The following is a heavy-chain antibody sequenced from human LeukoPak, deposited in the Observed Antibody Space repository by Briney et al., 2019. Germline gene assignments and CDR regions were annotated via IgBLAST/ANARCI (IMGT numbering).Heavy chain of an antibody. D-gene: IGHD7-27*01. Sequence: PSETLSLTCTVSGGSISSYYWSWIRQPPGEGLEWIGSVYRSGITYYNPSLKSRVTISVDTSKNQISLKVRSVTAADTAVYYCARENWVFDYWGQGILVTVSS. J-gene: IGHJ4*02. CDR3: ARENWVFDY. CDR2: VYRSGIT. V-gene: IGHV4-38-2*02. CDR1: GGSISSYY.